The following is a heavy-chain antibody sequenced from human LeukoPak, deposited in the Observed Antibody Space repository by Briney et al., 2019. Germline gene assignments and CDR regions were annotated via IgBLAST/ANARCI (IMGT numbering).Heavy chain of an antibody. CDR3: AREAEFQEGWFDP. Sequence: NLSETLSLTCTVSGATISSYYWSWIRQPPGKGLEWGRFIYYSGSSNYNPSLKSRVTISVDTSKNQFSLRLSSVTAADTAVYYCAREAEFQEGWFDPWGQGTLVTVSS. V-gene: IGHV4-59*12. CDR2: IYYSGSS. J-gene: IGHJ5*02. D-gene: IGHD3-10*01. CDR1: GATISSYY.